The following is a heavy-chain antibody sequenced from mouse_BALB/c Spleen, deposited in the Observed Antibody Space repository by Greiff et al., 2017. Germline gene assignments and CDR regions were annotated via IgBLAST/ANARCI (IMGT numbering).Heavy chain of an antibody. J-gene: IGHJ3*01. CDR1: GFTFSSFG. D-gene: IGHD2-1*01. CDR2: ISSGSSTI. CDR3: ARSDYGKAWFAY. V-gene: IGHV5-17*02. Sequence: EVKLVESGGGLVQPGGSRYLSCAASGFTFSSFGLHWVRQAPEKGLEWVAYISSGSSTIYYADTVKGRFTIFSDNPKNTLFLQMTSLRSEDTAMYYCARSDYGKAWFAYWGQGTLVTVSA.